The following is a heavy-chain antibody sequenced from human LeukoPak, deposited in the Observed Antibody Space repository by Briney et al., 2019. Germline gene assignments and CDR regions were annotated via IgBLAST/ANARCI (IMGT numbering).Heavy chain of an antibody. CDR3: ARDFSMITLLNWFDP. J-gene: IGHJ5*02. D-gene: IGHD1-20*01. V-gene: IGHV4-39*07. Sequence: ASETLSLTCTVSGVSISRSSYYWGWIRQRPGKGREGKVSIYYSGRTYYNPSLKSRVTISVDTSNNQFSLKLSSVPAADTAVYYCARDFSMITLLNWFDPWGQGTLVTVSS. CDR1: GVSISRSSYY. CDR2: IYYSGRT.